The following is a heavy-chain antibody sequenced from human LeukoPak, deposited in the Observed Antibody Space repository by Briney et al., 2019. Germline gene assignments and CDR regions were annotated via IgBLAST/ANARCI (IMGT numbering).Heavy chain of an antibody. Sequence: SETLSLTCTVSGDSISSFHWSWIRQPAGKGLEWIGRIYTSGSTNYNPSLKSRVTISADTSKNQFSLELRSVTAADTAVYYCARAYYSTSWFPHWGQGALVTVSS. CDR1: GDSISSFH. J-gene: IGHJ5*02. V-gene: IGHV4-4*07. CDR2: IYTSGST. CDR3: ARAYYSTSWFPH. D-gene: IGHD3-10*01.